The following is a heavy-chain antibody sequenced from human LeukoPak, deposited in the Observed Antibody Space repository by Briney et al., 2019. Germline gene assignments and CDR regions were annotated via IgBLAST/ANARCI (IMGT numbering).Heavy chain of an antibody. CDR1: GYSFTSYW. V-gene: IGHV5-51*01. D-gene: IGHD3-22*01. J-gene: IGHJ4*02. Sequence: GESLKVTCKGSGYSFTSYWIGWVRQMPGKGLEWMGIIYPGDSDTRYSPSFQGQVTISADKSISTAYLQRSSLKASDTAMYYCARNDDYDSSGYYRPFDYWGQGTLVTVSS. CDR2: IYPGDSDT. CDR3: ARNDDYDSSGYYRPFDY.